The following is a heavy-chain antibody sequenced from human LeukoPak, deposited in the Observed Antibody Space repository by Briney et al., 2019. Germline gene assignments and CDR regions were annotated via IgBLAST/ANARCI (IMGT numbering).Heavy chain of an antibody. J-gene: IGHJ5*02. D-gene: IGHD3-10*01. V-gene: IGHV4-38-2*02. Sequence: SETLSLTCIVSGYSISSGYYWGWIRQPPGKGLEWIGNIHHSGSTYYNPSLKSRVTISVDTSKNQLSLKLSSVTAADTAVYYCARERTMVRGMSWFDPWGQGTLVTVSS. CDR1: GYSISSGYY. CDR2: IHHSGST. CDR3: ARERTMVRGMSWFDP.